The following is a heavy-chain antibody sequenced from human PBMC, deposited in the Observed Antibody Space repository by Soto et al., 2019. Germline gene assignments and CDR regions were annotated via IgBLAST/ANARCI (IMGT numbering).Heavy chain of an antibody. D-gene: IGHD6-13*01. V-gene: IGHV1-69*13. CDR2: IIPIFCTA. CDR1: GCTFSSYS. CDR3: GTREMEQLVTDDAFDI. J-gene: IGHJ3*02. Sequence: VKISCKAAGCTFSSYSSSWVRQDPGQGLELMGSIIPIFCTANYAQKFKGRVKITADESTSTAYMEVSSLRSEDTAVYSCGTREMEQLVTDDAFDIWGQGTMVTVSS.